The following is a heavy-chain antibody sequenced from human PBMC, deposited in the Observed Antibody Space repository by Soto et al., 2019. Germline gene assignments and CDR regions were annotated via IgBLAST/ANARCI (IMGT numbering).Heavy chain of an antibody. CDR1: GFTFRTFA. CDR3: ARSGGSGRPPDS. CDR2: VWNDGSTK. V-gene: IGHV3-33*01. Sequence: QVQLVESGGGVVQPGRSLRLSCAASGFTFRTFAMYWVRQAPGKGLVWVAVVWNDGSTKYYGDSVTGRFAISRDNAKNILYVQMDNLRDEETAVYYCARSGGSGRPPDSWGQGTLVTVSS. J-gene: IGHJ4*02. D-gene: IGHD6-19*01.